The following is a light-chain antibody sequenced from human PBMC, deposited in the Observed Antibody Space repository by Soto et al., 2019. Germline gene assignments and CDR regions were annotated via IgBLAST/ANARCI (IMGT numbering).Light chain of an antibody. CDR3: QQYYSTPLT. V-gene: IGKV4-1*01. J-gene: IGKJ4*01. Sequence: DIVMTQSPDSLAVNLGERASINCKSSQSVLYSSNNNNYLAWYQQKPGQPPKLLIYWASTRESGVPDRFSGSGSGTDFTLTISSLQAEDVAFYYCQQYYSTPLTFGGGTKVEIK. CDR1: QSVLYSSNNNNY. CDR2: WAS.